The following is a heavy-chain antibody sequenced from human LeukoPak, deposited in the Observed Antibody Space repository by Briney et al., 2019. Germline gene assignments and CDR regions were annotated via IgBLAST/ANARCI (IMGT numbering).Heavy chain of an antibody. D-gene: IGHD6-19*01. Sequence: PGGSLRLSCAASGFTFSSYAMSWVRQAPGKGLEWVSAISGSGGSTYYADSVKGRFTISRDNSKNTLYLQMNSLRAEDTAVYYCAKTSSGWSDLAYYFDYWGQGTLVTVSS. V-gene: IGHV3-23*01. CDR3: AKTSSGWSDLAYYFDY. CDR2: ISGSGGST. CDR1: GFTFSSYA. J-gene: IGHJ4*02.